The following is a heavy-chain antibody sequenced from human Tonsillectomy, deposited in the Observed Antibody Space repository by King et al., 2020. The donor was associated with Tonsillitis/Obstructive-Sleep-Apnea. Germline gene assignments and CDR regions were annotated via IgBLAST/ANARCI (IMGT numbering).Heavy chain of an antibody. CDR2: IYYSGST. V-gene: IGHV4-39*01. Sequence: QLQESGPGLVKPSETLSLTCTVSGGSISSSSYYWGWIRQPPGKGLEWIGSIYYSGSTYYNPSLKSRVTISVDTSKNQFSLKLSSVTAADTAVYYCARPMGSCSSTSCYGGEVDYWGQGTLVTVSS. CDR1: GGSISSSSYY. CDR3: ARPMGSCSSTSCYGGEVDY. D-gene: IGHD2-2*01. J-gene: IGHJ4*02.